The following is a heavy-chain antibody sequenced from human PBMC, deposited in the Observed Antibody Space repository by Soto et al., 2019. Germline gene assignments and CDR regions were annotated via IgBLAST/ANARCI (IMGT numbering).Heavy chain of an antibody. Sequence: SETLSLTCAVYGGSFSGYYWSWIRQPPGKGLEWIGEINHSGSTNYNPSLKSRVTISVDTSKNQFSLKLSSVTAADTAVYYCARGCLGNLGELSWRNYYHYYMDVWGKGTTVTVSS. CDR3: ARGCLGNLGELSWRNYYHYYMDV. D-gene: IGHD3-16*02. J-gene: IGHJ6*03. V-gene: IGHV4-34*01. CDR2: INHSGST. CDR1: GGSFSGYY.